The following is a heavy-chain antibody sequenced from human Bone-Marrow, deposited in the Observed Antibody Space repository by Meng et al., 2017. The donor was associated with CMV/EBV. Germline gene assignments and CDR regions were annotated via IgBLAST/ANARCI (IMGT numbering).Heavy chain of an antibody. CDR2: MNPNSGNT. CDR3: AGGYCSSTSCYNSNYGMDV. J-gene: IGHJ6*02. D-gene: IGHD2-2*02. V-gene: IGHV1-8*02. CDR1: GYTFTSYG. Sequence: ASVKVSCKASGYTFTSYGISWVRQAPGQGLEWMGWMNPNSGNTGYAQKFQGRVTMTRDTSTSTVYMELSSLRSEDTAVYYCAGGYCSSTSCYNSNYGMDVWGQGTTVTVSS.